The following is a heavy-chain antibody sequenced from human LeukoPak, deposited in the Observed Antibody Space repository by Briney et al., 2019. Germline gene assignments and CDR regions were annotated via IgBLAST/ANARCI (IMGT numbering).Heavy chain of an antibody. CDR1: GGSISSYY. V-gene: IGHV4-59*12. D-gene: IGHD5-18*01. Sequence: SETLSLTCTVSGGSISSYYWSWIRQPPGKGLEWIGYIYYSGSTNYNPSLKSRVTISVDTSKNQFSLRLSSVNAADTAVYYCARGYSYGYFDYWGQGTLVTVSS. CDR3: ARGYSYGYFDY. CDR2: IYYSGST. J-gene: IGHJ4*02.